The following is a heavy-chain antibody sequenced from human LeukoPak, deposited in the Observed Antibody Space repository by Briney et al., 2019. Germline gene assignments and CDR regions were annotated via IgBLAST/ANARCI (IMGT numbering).Heavy chain of an antibody. Sequence: PSETLSLTCTVSGGSISSGSYYWSWIRQPAGKGLEWIGRIYYSGSTYYNPSLKSRVTISVDTSKNQFSLKLSSVTAADTAVYYCARIFLRWLQFAPSVYFDYWGQGTLVTVSS. CDR1: GGSISSGSYY. J-gene: IGHJ4*02. CDR3: ARIFLRWLQFAPSVYFDY. V-gene: IGHV4-39*01. CDR2: IYYSGST. D-gene: IGHD5-24*01.